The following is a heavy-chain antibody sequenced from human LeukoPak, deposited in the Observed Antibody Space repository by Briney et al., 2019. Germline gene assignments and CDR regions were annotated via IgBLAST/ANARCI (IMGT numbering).Heavy chain of an antibody. Sequence: GGSLRLSCAASGFTFDDYAMHWVRQAPGKGLEWVSGISWNSGSIGYADSVKGRFSISRDNARNSLFLQLNSLRAEDTAVYYCARDLDCNGNTCYELHSNWGQGTLVTVSS. D-gene: IGHD2-2*01. CDR2: ISWNSGSI. V-gene: IGHV3-9*01. CDR3: ARDLDCNGNTCYELHSN. J-gene: IGHJ4*02. CDR1: GFTFDDYA.